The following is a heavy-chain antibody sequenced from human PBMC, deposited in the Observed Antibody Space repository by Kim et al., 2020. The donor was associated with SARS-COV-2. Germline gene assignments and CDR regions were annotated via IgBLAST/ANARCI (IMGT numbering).Heavy chain of an antibody. CDR3: ATAHALVGPTRWFDP. Sequence: ASVKVSCKVSGYTLTELSMHWVRQAPGKGLEWMGGFDPEDGETIYAQKFQGRVTMTEDTSTDTAYMELSSLRSEDTAVYYCATAHALVGPTRWFDPWGQGTLVTVSS. J-gene: IGHJ5*02. CDR1: GYTLTELS. V-gene: IGHV1-24*01. CDR2: FDPEDGET. D-gene: IGHD1-26*01.